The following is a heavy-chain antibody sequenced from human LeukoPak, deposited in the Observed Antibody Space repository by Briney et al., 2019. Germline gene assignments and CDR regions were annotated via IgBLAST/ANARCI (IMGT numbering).Heavy chain of an antibody. J-gene: IGHJ4*02. CDR1: GYTFTSYG. V-gene: IGHV1-18*01. D-gene: IGHD3-22*01. Sequence: ASVKVSCKASGYTFTSYGISWVRQAPGQGLEWMGWISAYNGNTNYAQKLQGRVTMTTDTSTSTAYMELRSLRSDDTAVYYCARLKYYYDSSGYYYPDYWGQGTLVTVS. CDR2: ISAYNGNT. CDR3: ARLKYYYDSSGYYYPDY.